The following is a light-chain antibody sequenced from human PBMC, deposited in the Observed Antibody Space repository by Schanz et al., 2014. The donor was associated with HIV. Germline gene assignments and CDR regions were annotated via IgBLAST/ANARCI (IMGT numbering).Light chain of an antibody. CDR3: SSYTSSSTVV. CDR2: DVS. V-gene: IGLV2-14*03. Sequence: QSALTQPASLSGSPGQSITISCTEINSDVGAYNSVSWWQQQHPGKAPKLMIYDVSNRPSGVSNRFSGSKSANTASLTISGLQAEDEADYYCSSYTSSSTVVFGGGTKLTVL. J-gene: IGLJ2*01. CDR1: NSDVGAYNS.